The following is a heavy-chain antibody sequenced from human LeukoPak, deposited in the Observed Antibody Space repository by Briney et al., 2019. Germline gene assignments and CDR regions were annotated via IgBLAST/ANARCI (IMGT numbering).Heavy chain of an antibody. D-gene: IGHD3-16*02. CDR1: GFTFNSFA. Sequence: PGGSLRLSCAASGFTFNSFAMNWVRQAPGKGLGWVSSISGSDGSSHYADFVKGRFTISRDNSKNTLHLQMSSLRAEDTAVHYCAKSLGVGGYTRYKGFDQWGQGTPVTVSS. CDR3: AKSLGVGGYTRYKGFDQ. J-gene: IGHJ4*02. CDR2: ISGSDGSS. V-gene: IGHV3-23*01.